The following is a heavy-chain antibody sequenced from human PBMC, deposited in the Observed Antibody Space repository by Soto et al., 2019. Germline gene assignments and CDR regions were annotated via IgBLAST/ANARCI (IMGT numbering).Heavy chain of an antibody. CDR1: GFTFSDHY. D-gene: IGHD5-18*01. V-gene: IGHV3-72*01. CDR2: SRNKANSYST. Sequence: EVQLVESGGGLVQPGGSLRLSCAASGFTFSDHYMDWVRQVPGKGLEWVGRSRNKANSYSTQYAASVKGRFTISRDESKNSLYLQMNSLRTEDTAMYYCARIDCGYCIDYWGQGTLVTVSS. CDR3: ARIDCGYCIDY. J-gene: IGHJ4*02.